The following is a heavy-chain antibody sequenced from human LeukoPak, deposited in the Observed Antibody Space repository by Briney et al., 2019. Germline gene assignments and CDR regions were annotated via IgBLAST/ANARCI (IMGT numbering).Heavy chain of an antibody. CDR1: GGAISSGGHF. V-gene: IGHV4-39*07. Sequence: SETLSLTCTVSGGAISSGGHFWGWVRQSPGKGLEWIGSLYYGVHTYYNPSLESRVTMSVDPSKTQFSLKLSSVTAADTAVYYCAREGDSSSSGNWFDPWGQGTLVTVSS. CDR3: AREGDSSSSGNWFDP. CDR2: LYYGVHT. J-gene: IGHJ5*02. D-gene: IGHD6-6*01.